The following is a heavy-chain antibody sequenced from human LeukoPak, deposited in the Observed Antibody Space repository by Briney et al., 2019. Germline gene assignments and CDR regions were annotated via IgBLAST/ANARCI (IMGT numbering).Heavy chain of an antibody. D-gene: IGHD3-22*01. J-gene: IGHJ4*02. CDR3: AKIQKVVGGGFDY. CDR2: ISGSGGST. CDR1: GFTFSDYY. V-gene: IGHV3-23*01. Sequence: TGGSLRLSCAASGFTFSDYYMSWIRQAPGKGLEWVSAISGSGGSTYYADSVKGRFTISRDNSKNTLYLQMNSLRAEDTAVYYCAKIQKVVGGGFDYWGQGTLVTVSS.